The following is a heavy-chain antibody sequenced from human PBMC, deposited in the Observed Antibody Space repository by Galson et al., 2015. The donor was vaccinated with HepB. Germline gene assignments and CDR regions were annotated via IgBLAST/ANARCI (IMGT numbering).Heavy chain of an antibody. Sequence: SLRLSCAASGFTFSSYAMHWVRQAPGKGLEWVAVISYDGSNKYYADSVKGRFTISRDNSKNTLYLQMNSLRAEDTAVYYCAREMESSSGWYSPFDYWGQGTLVTVSS. CDR2: ISYDGSNK. V-gene: IGHV3-30*04. D-gene: IGHD6-19*01. J-gene: IGHJ4*02. CDR1: GFTFSSYA. CDR3: AREMESSSGWYSPFDY.